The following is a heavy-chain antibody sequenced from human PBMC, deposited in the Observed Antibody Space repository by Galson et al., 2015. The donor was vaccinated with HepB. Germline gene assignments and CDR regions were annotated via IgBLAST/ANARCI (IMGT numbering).Heavy chain of an antibody. CDR2: VDPEDGET. CDR3: ATERVSKMATIRDDAFDI. J-gene: IGHJ3*02. D-gene: IGHD5-24*01. V-gene: IGHV1-69-2*01. Sequence: VKVSCKVSGYTFTDYYMHWVQQAPGKGLEWMGLVDPEDGETIYAEKFQGRVTITADTSTDTAYMELSSLRSEDTAVYYCATERVSKMATIRDDAFDIWGQGTMVTVSS. CDR1: GYTFTDYY.